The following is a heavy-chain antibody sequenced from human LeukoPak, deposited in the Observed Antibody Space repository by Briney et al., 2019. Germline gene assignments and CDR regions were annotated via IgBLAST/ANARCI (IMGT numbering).Heavy chain of an antibody. CDR3: ARSVGAGANSNFDH. CDR1: GYTFTRYG. J-gene: IGHJ4*02. Sequence: GASVKVSCKASGYTFTRYGVTWVRQAPGQGLEWMGWISAYNGNTNYAQKLQGRVTMTTDTSTSTAYMELRSLRSDDTAVYYCARSVGAGANSNFDHWGQGTLVTASS. CDR2: ISAYNGNT. V-gene: IGHV1-18*01. D-gene: IGHD1-26*01.